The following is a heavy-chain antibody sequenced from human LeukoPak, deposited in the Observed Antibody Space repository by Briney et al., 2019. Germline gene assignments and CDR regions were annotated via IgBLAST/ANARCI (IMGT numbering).Heavy chain of an antibody. V-gene: IGHV1-69*05. J-gene: IGHJ6*03. D-gene: IGHD1-14*01. CDR2: IIPIFGTA. CDR1: GGTFSSYA. CDR3: AREATGDYYYYMDV. Sequence: SVKVSCKASGGTFSSYAISWVRQAPGQGLEWMGGIIPIFGTANYAQKFQGRATITTDESTSTAYMELSSLRSEDTAVYYCAREATGDYYYYMDVWGKGTTVTVSS.